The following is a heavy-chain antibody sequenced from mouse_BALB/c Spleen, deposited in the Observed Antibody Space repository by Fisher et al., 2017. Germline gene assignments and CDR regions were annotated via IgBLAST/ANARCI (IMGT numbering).Heavy chain of an antibody. J-gene: IGHJ1*01. Sequence: KFKGKATMTADKSSSTAYMELNSLTSEDSAVYYCARESQYPLDVWGAGTTVTVSS. CDR3: ARESQYPLDV. V-gene: IGHV1-78*01.